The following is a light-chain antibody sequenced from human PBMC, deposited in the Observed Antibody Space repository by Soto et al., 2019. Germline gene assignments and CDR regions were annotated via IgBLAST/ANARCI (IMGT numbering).Light chain of an antibody. J-gene: IGKJ3*01. CDR3: QQRSKWPFT. V-gene: IGKV3-11*01. Sequence: EIVLTQSPATLSLSPGERATLSCRASESLSNYLAWYQQKPGQAPRLLIYDASTRATDIPARFSGSGSGTDFTLTISSLEPADFAVYYCQQRSKWPFTFGPGTKVDIK. CDR1: ESLSNY. CDR2: DAS.